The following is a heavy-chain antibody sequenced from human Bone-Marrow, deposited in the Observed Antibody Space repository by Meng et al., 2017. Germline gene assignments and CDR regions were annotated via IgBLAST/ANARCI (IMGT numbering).Heavy chain of an antibody. D-gene: IGHD2-15*01. CDR2: INPNSGGT. J-gene: IGHJ3*02. V-gene: IGHV1-2*02. CDR3: ARVSPYCSGGSCYPGAFDI. Sequence: ASVNVSCQASGYTFTGYYMHWVRQAPGQGLEWMGWINPNSGGTNYAQKFQGRVTMTRDTSISTAYMELSRLRSDDTAVYYCARVSPYCSGGSCYPGAFDIWGQGTMVTVSS. CDR1: GYTFTGYY.